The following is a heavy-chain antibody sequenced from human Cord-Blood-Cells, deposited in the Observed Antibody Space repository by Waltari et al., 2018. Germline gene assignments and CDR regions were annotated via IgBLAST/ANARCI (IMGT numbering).Heavy chain of an antibody. J-gene: IGHJ6*03. D-gene: IGHD6-13*01. CDR1: GGSFSGYY. V-gene: IGHV4-34*01. CDR3: ARAIAAAGPLYDYYYYYMDV. CDR2: INHSGST. Sequence: QVQLQQWGAGLLKPSETLSLTCAVYGGSFSGYYWSWIRQPPGKGLEWIGEINHSGSTNYNPSLKSRVTISVDTSKNQFSLKLSSVTAADTAVYYCARAIAAAGPLYDYYYYYMDVWGKGTTVTVSS.